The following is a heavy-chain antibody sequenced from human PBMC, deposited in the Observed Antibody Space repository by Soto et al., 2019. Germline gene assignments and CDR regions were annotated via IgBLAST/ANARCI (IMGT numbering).Heavy chain of an antibody. CDR1: GYIFTSYG. CDR2: ISTYNGNT. V-gene: IGHV1-18*01. J-gene: IGHJ5*02. D-gene: IGHD6-6*01. CDR3: ARQVFLAAHNWFDP. Sequence: ASVKVSCKASGYIFTSYGISWVRQAPGQGFEWMGWISTYNGNTKYAQRLQDRVTMTTDTSTSTAYMQLRSLRSDDSAVYYCARQVFLAAHNWFDPWGQGTLVTVSS.